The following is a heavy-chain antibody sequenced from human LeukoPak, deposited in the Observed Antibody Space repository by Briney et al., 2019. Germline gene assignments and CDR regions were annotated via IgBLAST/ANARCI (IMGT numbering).Heavy chain of an antibody. Sequence: AGSLRLSCAASGFSFSGYAIHWVRQAPGKGLEWVALISYDGSNKYYVDSVKGRFAISRDNSKNTLCLQMNSLRAEDTAVYYCARGTTVVWKPPFDPWGQGTLVTVSS. CDR3: ARGTTVVWKPPFDP. J-gene: IGHJ5*02. V-gene: IGHV3-30*03. CDR1: GFSFSGYA. D-gene: IGHD4-23*01. CDR2: ISYDGSNK.